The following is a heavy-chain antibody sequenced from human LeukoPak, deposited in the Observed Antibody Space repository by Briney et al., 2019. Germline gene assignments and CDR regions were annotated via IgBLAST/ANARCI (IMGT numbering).Heavy chain of an antibody. Sequence: ASVKVSCKASGYTFTSYYMHWVRQAPGQGLEWMGIINPSGGSTSYAQKFQGRVTMTRDTSTSTVYMELSSLRSEDTAVYYCATEAPVLRFLEWHDPYYGMDVWGQGTTVTVSS. V-gene: IGHV1-46*01. CDR1: GYTFTSYY. J-gene: IGHJ6*02. D-gene: IGHD3-3*01. CDR3: ATEAPVLRFLEWHDPYYGMDV. CDR2: INPSGGST.